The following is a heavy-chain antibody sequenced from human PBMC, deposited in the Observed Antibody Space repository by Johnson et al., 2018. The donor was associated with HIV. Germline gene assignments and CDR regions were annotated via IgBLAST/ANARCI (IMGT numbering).Heavy chain of an antibody. D-gene: IGHD4-17*01. CDR1: GFAFSSYA. J-gene: IGHJ3*02. Sequence: QVQLVESGGGVVQPGRSLRLSCAASGFAFSSYAMHWVRQAPGKGLEWVAVISYDGKNKYFGDSVKGRFTISRDNSKNTLYLQMNSLRAEDSAVYYCARGDYGDYGRDAFDIWGQGTMVTVSS. V-gene: IGHV3-30*03. CDR3: ARGDYGDYGRDAFDI. CDR2: ISYDGKNK.